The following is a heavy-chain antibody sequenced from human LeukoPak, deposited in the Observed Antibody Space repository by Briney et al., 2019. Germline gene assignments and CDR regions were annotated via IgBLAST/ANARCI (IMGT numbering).Heavy chain of an antibody. J-gene: IGHJ4*02. CDR2: IYYSGTT. D-gene: IGHD6-13*01. CDR3: ARDRTPIAAGYPLDY. V-gene: IGHV4-59*01. CDR1: GGSISSYY. Sequence: PSETLSLTCTVSGGSISSYYWSWIRQPPGKGLEWIGYIYYSGTTNYNPSLKSRVTISVDSSKNQFSLKLSSVTAADTAVYYCARDRTPIAAGYPLDYWGQGTLVIVSS.